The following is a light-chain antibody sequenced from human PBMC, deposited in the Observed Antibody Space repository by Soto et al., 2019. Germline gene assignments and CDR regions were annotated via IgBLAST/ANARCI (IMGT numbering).Light chain of an antibody. CDR2: GAS. CDR1: QSVSSNY. J-gene: IGKJ4*01. V-gene: IGKV3-20*01. CDR3: QHYGRSPPLT. Sequence: EIVLTQSPGTLSLSPGDRATLSCRASQSVSSNYLGWYQQKPGQAPRLLLYGASSRAIGVPDRFSGSGSGTDLTLTITRLEPEDFAVYYCQHYGRSPPLTFGGGTKVEIK.